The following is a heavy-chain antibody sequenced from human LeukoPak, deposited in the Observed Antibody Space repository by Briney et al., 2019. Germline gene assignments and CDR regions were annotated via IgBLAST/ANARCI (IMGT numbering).Heavy chain of an antibody. Sequence: GASVNVSCKASGGTFSSYAISWVRQAPGQGLEWMGGIIPIFGTANYAQKFQGRVTITADESTSTAYMELSSLRSEDTAVYYCARRTEGRPEYFDYWGQGTLVTVSS. CDR2: IIPIFGTA. CDR3: ARRTEGRPEYFDY. CDR1: GGTFSSYA. D-gene: IGHD1-1*01. V-gene: IGHV1-69*01. J-gene: IGHJ4*02.